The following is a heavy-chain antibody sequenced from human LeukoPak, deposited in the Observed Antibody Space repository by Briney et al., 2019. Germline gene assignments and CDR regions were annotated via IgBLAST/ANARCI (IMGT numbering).Heavy chain of an antibody. CDR2: ISGSGGST. D-gene: IGHD3-3*01. J-gene: IGHJ6*02. Sequence: GGSLRLSCAASGFTLSSYAMSWVRQAPGKGLEWVSAISGSGGSTYYADSVKGRFTISRDNSKNTLYLQMNSLRAEDTAVYYCAKDLNQYGFWSAICYGMDVWGQGTTVTVSS. V-gene: IGHV3-23*01. CDR3: AKDLNQYGFWSAICYGMDV. CDR1: GFTLSSYA.